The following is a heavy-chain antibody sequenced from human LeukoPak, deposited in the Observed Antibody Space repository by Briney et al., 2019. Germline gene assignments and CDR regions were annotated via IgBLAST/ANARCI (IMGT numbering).Heavy chain of an antibody. Sequence: ASVKVSCKASGYTFTSYYMHWVRQAPGQGLEWMGGIIPIFGTANYAQKFQGRVTITADESTSTAYMELSSLRSEDTAVYYCANLRRVVANDDYYYGMDVWGQGTTVTVSS. CDR1: GYTFTSYY. CDR2: IIPIFGTA. D-gene: IGHD2-15*01. CDR3: ANLRRVVANDDYYYGMDV. V-gene: IGHV1-69*13. J-gene: IGHJ6*02.